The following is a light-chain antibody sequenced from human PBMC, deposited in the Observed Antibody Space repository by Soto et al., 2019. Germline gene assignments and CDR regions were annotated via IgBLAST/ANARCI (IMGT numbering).Light chain of an antibody. CDR1: QSISSSY. V-gene: IGKV3-20*01. Sequence: EIVLTQSPGTLSLSPGERATLSCRASQSISSSYLAWYQQKPGQAPRLLIYGASSRATGIPDRFSGSGSGTDFARTIGRLEPEDFAVYYCQQHGGSPPYTFGQGTKLEIK. CDR2: GAS. CDR3: QQHGGSPPYT. J-gene: IGKJ2*01.